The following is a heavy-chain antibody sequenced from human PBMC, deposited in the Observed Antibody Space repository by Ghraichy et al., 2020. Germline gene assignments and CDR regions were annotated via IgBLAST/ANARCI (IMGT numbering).Heavy chain of an antibody. D-gene: IGHD3-10*01. CDR1: GFTFSNYW. V-gene: IGHV3-7*03. Sequence: GGSLRLSCGASGFTFSNYWMNWLRQAPGKGLEWVANIKQDGNEKFYVDSVRGRFTISRDNAKKSLYLQMNSLRAEDTAVYYCARGSSDGSGSADCHYYGMDDWGGGTAVTVSS. CDR3: ARGSSDGSGSADCHYYGMDD. J-gene: IGHJ6*01. CDR2: IKQDGNEK.